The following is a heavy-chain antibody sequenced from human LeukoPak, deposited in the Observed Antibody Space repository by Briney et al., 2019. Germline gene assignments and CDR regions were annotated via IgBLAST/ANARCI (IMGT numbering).Heavy chain of an antibody. J-gene: IGHJ5*02. CDR3: ARYGDVVVVPAAMRYWFDP. CDR2: IYYSGST. Sequence: SETLSLTCTASGGSISSYYWSWIRQPPGKGLEWIGYIYYSGSTNYNPSLKSRVTISVDTSKNQFSLKLSSVTAADTAVYYCARYGDVVVVPAAMRYWFDPWGQGTLVTVSS. D-gene: IGHD2-2*01. CDR1: GGSISSYY. V-gene: IGHV4-59*08.